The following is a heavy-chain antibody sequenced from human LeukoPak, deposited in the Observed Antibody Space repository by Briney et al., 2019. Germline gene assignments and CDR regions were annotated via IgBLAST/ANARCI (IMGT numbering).Heavy chain of an antibody. CDR2: IYSGGST. CDR3: ARGSYDILTGYLPFDY. CDR1: GYTVSSDY. Sequence: PGGSLRLSCAASGYTVSSDYMSWVRQPPAKGLEWVSVIYSGGSTYYADSVKGRFTISRDNSKNTLYLQMNSLRAEDTAVYYCARGSYDILTGYLPFDYWGQGTLVTVSS. J-gene: IGHJ4*02. V-gene: IGHV3-66*01. D-gene: IGHD3-9*01.